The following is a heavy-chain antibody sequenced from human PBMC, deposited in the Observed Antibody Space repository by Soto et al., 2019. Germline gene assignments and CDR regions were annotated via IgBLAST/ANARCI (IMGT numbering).Heavy chain of an antibody. CDR2: INPNSGGT. Sequence: ASVKVSCKASGYTFTGYYMHWVRQAPGQGLEWMGWINPNSGGTNYAQKFQGWVTMTRDTSISTAYMELSRLRSDDTAVYYCARGGVTIFGVVTPHRTHYGMDVWGQGTTVTVSS. V-gene: IGHV1-2*04. CDR1: GYTFTGYY. CDR3: ARGGVTIFGVVTPHRTHYGMDV. D-gene: IGHD3-3*01. J-gene: IGHJ6*02.